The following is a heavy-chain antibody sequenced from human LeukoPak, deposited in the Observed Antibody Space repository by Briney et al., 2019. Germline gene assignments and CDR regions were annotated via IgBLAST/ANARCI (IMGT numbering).Heavy chain of an antibody. V-gene: IGHV3-23*01. CDR1: GFTFSSYA. CDR2: VSGGGSEK. J-gene: IGHJ5*02. Sequence: PGGSLRLSCAASGFTFSSYAMSWVRQAPGKGLEWVSTVSGGGSEKNYADSVKGRFTISRDNSRNTLYLQMNSLRGEDTAVYYCASRGTTGSWGQGTLVTVSS. CDR3: ASRGTTGS. D-gene: IGHD1-1*01.